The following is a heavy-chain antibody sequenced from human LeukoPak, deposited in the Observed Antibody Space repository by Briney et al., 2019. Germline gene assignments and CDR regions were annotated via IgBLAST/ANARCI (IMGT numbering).Heavy chain of an antibody. CDR2: IYYSGST. CDR1: GGSISSYY. Sequence: SETLSLTCTVSGGSISSYYWSWIRQPPGKGLEWIGYIYYSGSTNYNPSPKSRVTISVDTSKNQFSLKLSSVTAADTAVYYCASLGYRAYYFDYWGQGTLVTVSS. J-gene: IGHJ4*02. D-gene: IGHD5-24*01. V-gene: IGHV4-59*01. CDR3: ASLGYRAYYFDY.